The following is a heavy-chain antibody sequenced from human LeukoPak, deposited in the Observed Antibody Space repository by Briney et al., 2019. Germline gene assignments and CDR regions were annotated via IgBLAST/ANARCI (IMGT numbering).Heavy chain of an antibody. CDR2: IYYSGST. D-gene: IGHD3-22*01. J-gene: IGHJ4*02. V-gene: IGHV4-31*03. Sequence: SETLSLTCTVSGGTISSGGYYWSWIRQHPGKGLEWIGYIYYSGSTYYNPSLKSRVTISIDTSKNQFSLKLTPVTAADTAVYYCARTPLDYDSSGHPRPRDDYWGQGILVTVSS. CDR1: GGTISSGGYY. CDR3: ARTPLDYDSSGHPRPRDDY.